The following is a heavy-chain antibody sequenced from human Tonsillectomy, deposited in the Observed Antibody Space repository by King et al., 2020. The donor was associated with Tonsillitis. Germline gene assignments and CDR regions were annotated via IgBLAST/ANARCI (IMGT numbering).Heavy chain of an antibody. Sequence: VQLVESGAEVKKPGSSVKVSCKASGGTFSSYAISWVRQAPGQGLEWMGRIIPILGIANYAQKFQGRVTLTADKSTSTAYMELSSLRSEDTAVYYCARGDEDCSGGSCYHWCDRWGQGTLVTVSS. V-gene: IGHV1-69*09. CDR2: IIPILGIA. CDR3: ARGDEDCSGGSCYHWCDR. CDR1: GGTFSSYA. J-gene: IGHJ5*02. D-gene: IGHD2-15*01.